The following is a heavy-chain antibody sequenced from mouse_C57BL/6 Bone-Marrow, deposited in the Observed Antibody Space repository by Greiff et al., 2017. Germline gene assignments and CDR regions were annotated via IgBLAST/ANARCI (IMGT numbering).Heavy chain of an antibody. D-gene: IGHD1-1*01. V-gene: IGHV10-1*01. Sequence: EVMLVESGGGLVQPKGSLKLSCAASGFSFNTYAMNWVRQAPGKGLEWVARIRSKSNNYATYYADSVKDRFTISRDDSESMLYLQMNNLKTEDTAMYYCAGGSSYWFAYWGQGTLVTVSA. CDR3: AGGSSYWFAY. CDR1: GFSFNTYA. J-gene: IGHJ3*01. CDR2: IRSKSNNYAT.